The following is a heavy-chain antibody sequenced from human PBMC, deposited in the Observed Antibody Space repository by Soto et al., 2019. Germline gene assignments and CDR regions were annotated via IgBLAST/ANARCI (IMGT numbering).Heavy chain of an antibody. Sequence: PGGSLRLSCAASGFTFSSYSMNWVRQAPGKGLEWVSSISSSSSYIYYADSVKGRFTISRDNAKNSLYLQMNSLRAEDTAVYYCARIYCSGGSCYWGYYYYYYMDVWGKGTTVTVSS. CDR1: GFTFSSYS. D-gene: IGHD2-15*01. CDR2: ISSSSSYI. J-gene: IGHJ6*03. CDR3: ARIYCSGGSCYWGYYYYYYMDV. V-gene: IGHV3-21*01.